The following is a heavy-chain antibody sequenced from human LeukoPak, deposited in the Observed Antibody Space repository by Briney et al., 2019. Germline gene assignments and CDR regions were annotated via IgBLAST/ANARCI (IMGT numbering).Heavy chain of an antibody. D-gene: IGHD1-26*01. V-gene: IGHV1-46*01. J-gene: IGHJ3*02. Sequence: GASVKVSCKASGYTFTSYYMHWVRQAPGQGLEWMGIINPSGGSTSYAQKFQGRVTMTRDTSTSTVYMELSSLRSEDAAVYYCWRGSNGGSYRAAFDIWGQGTMVTVSS. CDR1: GYTFTSYY. CDR2: INPSGGST. CDR3: WRGSNGGSYRAAFDI.